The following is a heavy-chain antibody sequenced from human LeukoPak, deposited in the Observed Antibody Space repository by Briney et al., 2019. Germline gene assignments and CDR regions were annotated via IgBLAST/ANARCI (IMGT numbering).Heavy chain of an antibody. CDR2: IRYDGSNK. Sequence: GGSLRLSCAASGFTFSSYGMHWVRQAPGKGLEWVAFIRYDGSNKYYADSVKGRFTISRDNSKNTLYLQMNSLRAEDTAVYHCAKDSPRYFDWLLSYYFDYWGQGTLVTVSS. V-gene: IGHV3-30*02. D-gene: IGHD3-9*01. J-gene: IGHJ4*02. CDR1: GFTFSSYG. CDR3: AKDSPRYFDWLLSYYFDY.